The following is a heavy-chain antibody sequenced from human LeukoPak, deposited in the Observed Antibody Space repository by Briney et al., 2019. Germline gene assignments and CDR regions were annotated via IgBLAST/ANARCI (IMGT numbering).Heavy chain of an antibody. J-gene: IGHJ4*02. D-gene: IGHD3-10*01. V-gene: IGHV4-39*07. CDR1: GGSISSSSYY. CDR3: ARRSGYYGSGSYYLGY. Sequence: SETLSLTCTVSGGSISSSSYYWGWIRQPPGKGLEWIGSIYYSGSTYYNPSLKSRVTISVDTSKNQFSLKLSSVTAADTAVYYCARRSGYYGSGSYYLGYWGQGTLVTVSS. CDR2: IYYSGST.